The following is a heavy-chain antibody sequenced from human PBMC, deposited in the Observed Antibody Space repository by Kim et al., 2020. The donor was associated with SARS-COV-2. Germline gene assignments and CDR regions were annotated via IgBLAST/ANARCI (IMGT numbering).Heavy chain of an antibody. Sequence: SETLSLTCAVYGGSFSGYYWSWIRQPPGKGLEWIGEINHSGSTNYNPSLKSRVTISVDTSKNQFSLKLSSVTAADTAVYYCARGRGLWPAWYYGMDVWGQGTTVTVSS. V-gene: IGHV4-34*01. D-gene: IGHD5-18*01. J-gene: IGHJ6*02. CDR2: INHSGST. CDR1: GGSFSGYY. CDR3: ARGRGLWPAWYYGMDV.